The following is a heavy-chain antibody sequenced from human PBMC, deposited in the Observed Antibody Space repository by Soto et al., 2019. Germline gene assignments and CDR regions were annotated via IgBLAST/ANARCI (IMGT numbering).Heavy chain of an antibody. D-gene: IGHD3-22*01. CDR2: INPNSGGT. CDR3: AREGYYDSSGPASYGMDV. V-gene: IGHV1-2*02. Sequence: GXSVEVSFKDTRYTFPGHYMHGVRQAPVQGLEWMGWINPNSGGTNYAQKFQGSVTMTRDTSISTAYMELSRLRYDDTAVYYCAREGYYDSSGPASYGMDVWGQGTTVTVSS. J-gene: IGHJ6*02. CDR1: RYTFPGHY.